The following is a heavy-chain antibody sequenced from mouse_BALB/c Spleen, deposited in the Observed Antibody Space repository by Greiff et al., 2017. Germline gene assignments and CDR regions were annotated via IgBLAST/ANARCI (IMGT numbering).Heavy chain of an antibody. CDR3: AKRSTTATFAY. D-gene: IGHD1-2*01. V-gene: IGHV5-6-5*01. J-gene: IGHJ3*01. CDR2: ISSGGSS. CDR1: GFTFSSYA. Sequence: EVHLVESGGGLVKPGGSLKLSCAASGFTFSSYAMSWVRQTPEKGLEWVASISSGGSSYYPDSVKGRFTISRDNASNILDLQMSSLRSEDTAMYYCAKRSTTATFAYWGQGALVTVSA.